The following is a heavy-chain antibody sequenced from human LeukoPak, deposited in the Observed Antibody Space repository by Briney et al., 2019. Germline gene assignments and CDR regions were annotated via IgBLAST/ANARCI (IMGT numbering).Heavy chain of an antibody. V-gene: IGHV1-8*01. CDR1: GYTFTSYD. CDR2: MNPNSGIT. CDR3: ARVLTMVRGVRHNWFDP. Sequence: ASVKVSCKASGYTFTSYDINWVRQATGQGLEWMGWMNPNSGITGYAQKFQGRVTMTRNTSISTAYMELSSLRSEDTAVYYCARVLTMVRGVRHNWFDPWGQGTLVTVSS. J-gene: IGHJ5*02. D-gene: IGHD3-10*01.